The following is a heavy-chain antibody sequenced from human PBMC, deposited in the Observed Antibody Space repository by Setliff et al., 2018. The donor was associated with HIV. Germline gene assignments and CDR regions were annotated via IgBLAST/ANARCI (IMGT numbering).Heavy chain of an antibody. J-gene: IGHJ4*02. CDR3: ARGVREVIIDWYYFDY. V-gene: IGHV4-59*01. CDR1: GGSISSYY. CDR2: IYYSGST. D-gene: IGHD3-10*01. Sequence: SETLSLTCTVSGGSISSYYWSWIRQPPGKGLEWIGYIYYSGSTNYNPSLKSRVTISVDTSKNQFSLKLSSVTAADTAVYYWARGVREVIIDWYYFDYWGQGTLVTVSS.